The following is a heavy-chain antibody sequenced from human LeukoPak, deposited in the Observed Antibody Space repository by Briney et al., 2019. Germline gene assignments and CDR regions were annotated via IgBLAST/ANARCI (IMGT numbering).Heavy chain of an antibody. V-gene: IGHV4-34*01. CDR2: LSPGGYT. J-gene: IGHJ4*02. D-gene: IGHD2-21*01. CDR1: GLPVDDYY. CDR3: ARIRCGHGQDRCYNN. Sequence: PSETLSLTCAVSGLPVDDYYWSWIRQSPGKGLDLIGELSPGGYTTYNPSLKSRVIISEDTSENQLSLNLTSVTAADTALYYGARIRCGHGQDRCYNNWAPGRLVTVSS.